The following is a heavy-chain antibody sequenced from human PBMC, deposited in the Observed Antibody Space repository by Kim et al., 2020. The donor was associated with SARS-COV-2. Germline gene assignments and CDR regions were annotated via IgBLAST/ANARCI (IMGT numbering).Heavy chain of an antibody. V-gene: IGHV3-21*01. J-gene: IGHJ4*02. D-gene: IGHD5-18*01. Sequence: ANSMTGRFIISRDNDKNSLYLQMNSLRAEDTTVSYCARDGAGIQRWLRFWGQGTLVTVSS. CDR3: ARDGAGIQRWLRF.